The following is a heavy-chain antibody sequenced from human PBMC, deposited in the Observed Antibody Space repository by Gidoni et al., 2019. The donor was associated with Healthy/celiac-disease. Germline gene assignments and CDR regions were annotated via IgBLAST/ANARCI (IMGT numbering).Heavy chain of an antibody. Sequence: QVQLVQSGAEVKKPGSSVKVSCKASGGPFSSYAISWVRQAPGQGLEWMGRIIPILCLATYAQKFQGRVTITADKSTSTAYMELISLRSEDTAVYYCARGGFGELLGSDNWFDPWGQGTLVTVSS. J-gene: IGHJ5*02. V-gene: IGHV1-69*04. CDR3: ARGGFGELLGSDNWFDP. CDR2: IIPILCLA. CDR1: GGPFSSYA. D-gene: IGHD3-10*01.